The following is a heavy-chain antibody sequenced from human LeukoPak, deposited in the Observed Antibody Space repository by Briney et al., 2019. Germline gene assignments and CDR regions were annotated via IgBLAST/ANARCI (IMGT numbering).Heavy chain of an antibody. CDR3: ARAYSGSYYAESLDY. Sequence: GGSLRLSSAASGLTFSDYYMSWIRQAPGKGLEWVSYISSIGSTIYYTDSVKGRFTISRDNAKNTLYLQMNSLRAEDTAVYYCARAYSGSYYAESLDYWGQGTLVTVCS. CDR2: ISSIGSTI. D-gene: IGHD1-26*01. J-gene: IGHJ4*02. V-gene: IGHV3-11*04. CDR1: GLTFSDYY.